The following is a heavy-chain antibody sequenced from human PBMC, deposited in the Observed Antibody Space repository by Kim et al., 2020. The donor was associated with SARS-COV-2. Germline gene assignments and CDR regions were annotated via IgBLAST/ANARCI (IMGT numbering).Heavy chain of an antibody. D-gene: IGHD3-16*01. CDR3: ARDLGDYGMDV. CDR1: GFTVSSNY. Sequence: GGSLRLSCAASGFTVSSNYMSWVRQAPGKGLEWVSVICSGGSTYYADSVKGRFTISRDNSKNTLYLQMNSLRAEDTAVYYCARDLGDYGMDVWGQGTTVTVSS. J-gene: IGHJ6*02. CDR2: ICSGGST. V-gene: IGHV3-53*01.